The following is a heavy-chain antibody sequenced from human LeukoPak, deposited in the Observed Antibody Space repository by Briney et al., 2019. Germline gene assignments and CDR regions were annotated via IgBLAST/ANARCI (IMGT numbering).Heavy chain of an antibody. V-gene: IGHV4-59*01. D-gene: IGHD2-15*01. CDR3: ARSTLGYCSGGSCSWFDP. Sequence: SETLSLTCTVSGGSISTYYWSWIRQHPGKGLEWIGYVYYSGTTNYNPSLKSRVTISGDTSKNQFSLKLSSVTAADTAVYYCARSTLGYCSGGSCSWFDPWGQGTLVTVSS. CDR1: GGSISTYY. J-gene: IGHJ5*02. CDR2: VYYSGTT.